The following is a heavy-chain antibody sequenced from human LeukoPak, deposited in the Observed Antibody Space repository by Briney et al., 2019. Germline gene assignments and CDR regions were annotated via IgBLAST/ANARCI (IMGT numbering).Heavy chain of an antibody. CDR2: FDPEDGET. CDR3: ATAEPLTLVLHGDYFDY. J-gene: IGHJ4*02. Sequence: ASVKVSCKVSGYTLTELSMHWVRQAPGKGLEWMGGFDPEDGETTYAQKFQGRVTMTEDTSTDTAYMELSSLRSEDTAVYYCATAEPLTLVLHGDYFDYWGQGTLVTVSS. D-gene: IGHD1-14*01. V-gene: IGHV1-24*01. CDR1: GYTLTELS.